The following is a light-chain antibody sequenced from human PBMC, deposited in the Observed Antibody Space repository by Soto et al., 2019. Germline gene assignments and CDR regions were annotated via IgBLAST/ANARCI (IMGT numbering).Light chain of an antibody. V-gene: IGLV1-47*02. CDR3: AACDDSLSGVV. Sequence: QSVLTQPPSASGTPGQRVTISCSGSSSNIGSNYVYWYQQLPGTAPNHLIYSNNHRPSGVPDRFSGSKYGTSASLAISGLRSEEEADYYCAACDDSLSGVVFGGGTKLTVL. J-gene: IGLJ2*01. CDR1: SSNIGSNY. CDR2: SNN.